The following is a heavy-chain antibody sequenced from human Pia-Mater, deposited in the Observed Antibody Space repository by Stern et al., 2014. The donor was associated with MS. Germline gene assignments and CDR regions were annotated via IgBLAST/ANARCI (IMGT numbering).Heavy chain of an antibody. CDR3: MGVGDAMHV. V-gene: IGHV3-30*03. CDR2: MSFVGGNK. CDR1: GFSLSNSG. J-gene: IGHJ6*02. Sequence: VQLVESGGGVVQPGRSLTLSCAASGFSLSNSGMHWVRQAPDKGLEWVAVMSFVGGNKKYGDSVKGRFSISRDMANNTLFLQMNSLRPEDTAVYYCMGVGDAMHVWGQGTTVIVSS.